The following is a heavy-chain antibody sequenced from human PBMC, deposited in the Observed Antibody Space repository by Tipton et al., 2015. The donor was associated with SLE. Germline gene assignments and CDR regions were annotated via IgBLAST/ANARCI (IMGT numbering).Heavy chain of an antibody. Sequence: TLSLTCTVSGGSISSHYWSWIRQPPGKGLEWIGYIYYSGSTNYNPSLKSRVTISVDTSKNQFSLKLSSVTAADTAVYYCARDRDYYGMDVWGQGTPVPVSS. CDR2: IYYSGST. J-gene: IGHJ6*02. V-gene: IGHV4-59*11. D-gene: IGHD3-10*01. CDR3: ARDRDYYGMDV. CDR1: GGSISSHY.